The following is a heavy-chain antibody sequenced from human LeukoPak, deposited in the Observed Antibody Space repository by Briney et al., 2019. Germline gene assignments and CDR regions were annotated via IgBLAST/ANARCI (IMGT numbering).Heavy chain of an antibody. V-gene: IGHV3-23*01. CDR1: GFTFSSYA. Sequence: GRSLRLSCAASGFTFSSYAMSWVRQAPGKGLEWVSTISGSGGYTYYADSVKGRFTISRDNSKNTLYLQMNSLRAEDTAVYSCAKGANYYGSGTYTDYWGQGTLVTVSS. CDR2: ISGSGGYT. D-gene: IGHD3-10*01. CDR3: AKGANYYGSGTYTDY. J-gene: IGHJ4*02.